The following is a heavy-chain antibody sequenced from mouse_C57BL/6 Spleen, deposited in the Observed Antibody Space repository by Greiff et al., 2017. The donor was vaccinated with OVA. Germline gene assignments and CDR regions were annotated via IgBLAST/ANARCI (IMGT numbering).Heavy chain of an antibody. Sequence: QVHVKPSGAELVKPGASVKISCKASGYAFSSYWMNWVKQRPGTGLEWIGQIYPGDGDTNYNGKFKGKATLAADKSSSTAYMQLSSLTSEDAAVYFCARGRDGSPWFAYWGQGTLVTVSA. J-gene: IGHJ3*01. CDR3: ARGRDGSPWFAY. V-gene: IGHV1-80*01. CDR2: IYPGDGDT. D-gene: IGHD1-1*01. CDR1: GYAFSSYW.